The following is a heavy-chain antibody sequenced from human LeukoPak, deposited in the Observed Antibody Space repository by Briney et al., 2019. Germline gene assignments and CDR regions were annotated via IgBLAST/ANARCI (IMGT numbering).Heavy chain of an antibody. CDR1: GYTFTGYY. Sequence: ASVKVSCKASGYTFTGYYMRWVRQAPGQGLEWMGWINPNSGGTNYAQKFQGWVTMTRDTSISTAYMELSRLRSDDTAVYYYARGCDSSGCFDCWGQGTLVTVSS. V-gene: IGHV1-2*04. CDR2: INPNSGGT. CDR3: ARGCDSSGCFDC. J-gene: IGHJ4*02. D-gene: IGHD3-22*01.